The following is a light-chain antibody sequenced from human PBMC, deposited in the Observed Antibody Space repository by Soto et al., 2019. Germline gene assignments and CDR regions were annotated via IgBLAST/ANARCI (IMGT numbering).Light chain of an antibody. CDR3: QHFGCTTFT. Sequence: EIVLTQSPGTLSLSPGEGATLSCRASQSGSSSYIAWYQQRPGQTPRLLIYGASTRATGIPDRFSGSGSGTHFTLTISRLETGEFAVYYCQHFGCTTFTSGHGTRLEIK. CDR2: GAS. V-gene: IGKV3-20*01. J-gene: IGKJ5*01. CDR1: QSGSSSY.